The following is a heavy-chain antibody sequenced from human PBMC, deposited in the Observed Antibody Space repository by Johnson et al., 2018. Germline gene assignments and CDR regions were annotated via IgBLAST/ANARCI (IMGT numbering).Heavy chain of an antibody. V-gene: IGHV3-7*03. CDR2: IKQDGSEK. D-gene: IGHD2-15*01. CDR3: AKDMTAATYDAFDI. J-gene: IGHJ3*02. Sequence: VQLVESGGGVVQPGRSLRLSCAASGFTFSSYWMSWVRQAPGKGLEWVANIKQDGSEKYYVDSVKGRFTISRANAKNSLYLQMNSLRAEETALYYCAKDMTAATYDAFDIWGQGTMVTVAS. CDR1: GFTFSSYW.